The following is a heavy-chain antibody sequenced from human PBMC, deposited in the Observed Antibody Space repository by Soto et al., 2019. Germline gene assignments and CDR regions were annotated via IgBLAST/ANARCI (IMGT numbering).Heavy chain of an antibody. V-gene: IGHV4-59*01. CDR2: IYYSGST. Sequence: PSETLSLTCTVSGGSISSYYWSWIRQPPGKGLEWIGYIYYSGSTNYNPSLKSRVTISVDTSKNQFSLKLSSVTAADTAVYYCARVLGGDYDYYFDYWGQGTLVTVSS. J-gene: IGHJ4*02. CDR3: ARVLGGDYDYYFDY. D-gene: IGHD4-17*01. CDR1: GGSISSYY.